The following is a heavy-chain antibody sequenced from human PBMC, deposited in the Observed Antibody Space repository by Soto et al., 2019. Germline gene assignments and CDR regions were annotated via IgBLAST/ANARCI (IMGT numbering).Heavy chain of an antibody. V-gene: IGHV1-3*01. CDR3: GRDQSGTGYLVDWSAP. D-gene: IGHD3-9*01. Sequence: GASVKVSCKASGYTFSGHAIHWLRQAPGQRPEWLGWINAGNSKTYYSEKFEGRVTFTRDTVATTVNMELTSLTSGDTAVYDCGRDQSGTGYLVDWSAPPGQGTLVTVSS. CDR1: GYTFSGHA. CDR2: INAGNSKT. J-gene: IGHJ5*02.